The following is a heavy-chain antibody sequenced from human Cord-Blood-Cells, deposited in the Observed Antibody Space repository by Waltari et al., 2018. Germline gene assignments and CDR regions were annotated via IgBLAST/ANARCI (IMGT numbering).Heavy chain of an antibody. Sequence: QVQLQESGPGLVKPSETLSLTCAVSGYSISSGYYWGWIRQPPGKGLEWIGSIYHSGSTYSTPSLKSRVTISVDTSKNQFSLKLSSVTAADTAVYYCARRTGEFDYWGQGTLVTVSS. CDR1: GYSISSGYY. J-gene: IGHJ4*02. V-gene: IGHV4-38-2*01. CDR3: ARRTGEFDY. D-gene: IGHD7-27*01. CDR2: IYHSGST.